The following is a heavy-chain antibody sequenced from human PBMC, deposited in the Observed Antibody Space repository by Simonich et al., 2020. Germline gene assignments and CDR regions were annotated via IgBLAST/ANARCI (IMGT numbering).Heavy chain of an antibody. J-gene: IGHJ3*02. CDR1: GFSLSTSGVG. CDR3: AHHRYYDILTGYYKRDAFDI. D-gene: IGHD3-9*01. V-gene: IGHV2-5*02. Sequence: GFSLSTSGVGVGWIRQPPGKALEWLALIYWDDDKRYSPSLQSRLTITKDTSKNQVVLTMTNMDPVDTATYYCAHHRYYDILTGYYKRDAFDIWGQGTMVTVSS. CDR2: IYWDDDK.